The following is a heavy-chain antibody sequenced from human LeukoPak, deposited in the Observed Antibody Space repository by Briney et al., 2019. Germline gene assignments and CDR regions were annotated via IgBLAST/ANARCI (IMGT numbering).Heavy chain of an antibody. V-gene: IGHV3-7*01. CDR1: GFTFSDYW. J-gene: IGHJ3*02. CDR2: IKEDGSEK. CDR3: ARTDAFDI. Sequence: GGSLRLSCAASGFTFSDYWMSWVRQAPGKGLEWVANIKEDGSEKYFVDSVKGRFTISRDNAKNSLYLQMNSLRAEDTAVYYYARTDAFDIWGQGTMVTVSS.